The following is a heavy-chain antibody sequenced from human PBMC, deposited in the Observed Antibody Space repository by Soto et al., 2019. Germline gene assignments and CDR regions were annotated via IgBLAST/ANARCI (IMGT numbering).Heavy chain of an antibody. CDR3: ARDHRTYDYVWGSYPSPGLWSDP. CDR2: MSAYNGNT. Sequence: GASVKVSCKASGYTFTSYGISWVGQAPGRGLEWMGWMSAYNGNTNYAQKLQGRVTMTTDTSTSTAYMELRSLRSDDTAVYYCARDHRTYDYVWGSYPSPGLWSDPWAQGTMVTVSS. J-gene: IGHJ5*02. D-gene: IGHD3-16*02. V-gene: IGHV1-18*04. CDR1: GYTFTSYG.